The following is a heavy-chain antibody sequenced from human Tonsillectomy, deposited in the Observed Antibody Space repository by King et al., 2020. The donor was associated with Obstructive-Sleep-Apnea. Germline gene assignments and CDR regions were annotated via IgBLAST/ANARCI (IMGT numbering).Heavy chain of an antibody. CDR2: IIPILGVI. CDR3: ASCLWFGELSPLGGMDV. Sequence: VQLVQSGAEVKKPGSSVKVSCQASGGTFSSYAISWVRQAPGRGLEWMGRIIPILGVINYAQKFQDRVTITADKSTSTAYMELSSLRSEDTAVYYCASCLWFGELSPLGGMDVWGQGTTVTVSS. V-gene: IGHV1-69*09. J-gene: IGHJ6*02. CDR1: GGTFSSYA. D-gene: IGHD3-10*01.